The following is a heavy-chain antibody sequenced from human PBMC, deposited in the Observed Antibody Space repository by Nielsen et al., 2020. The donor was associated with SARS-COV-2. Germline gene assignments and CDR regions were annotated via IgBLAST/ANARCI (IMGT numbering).Heavy chain of an antibody. CDR3: TRDLLLWFGESHDAFDI. J-gene: IGHJ3*02. CDR1: GFTFGDYA. CDR2: IRSKAYGGTT. V-gene: IGHV3-49*03. Sequence: GESLKISCTASGFTFGDYAMSWFRQAPGKGLEWVGFIRSKAYGGTTEYAASVKGRFTISRDDSKSIAYLQMNSLKTEDTAVYYCTRDLLLWFGESHDAFDIWGQGTMVTVSS. D-gene: IGHD3-10*01.